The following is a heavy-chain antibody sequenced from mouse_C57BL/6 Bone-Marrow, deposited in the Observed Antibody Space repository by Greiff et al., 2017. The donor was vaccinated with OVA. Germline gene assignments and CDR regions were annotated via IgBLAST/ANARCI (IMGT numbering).Heavy chain of an antibody. CDR3: ARDYAMDY. CDR1: GFTFSDYG. V-gene: IGHV5-17*01. CDR2: ISRGSSTI. Sequence: EVHLVESGGGLVKPGGSLKLSCAASGFTFSDYGMHWVRQAPEQGLEWVAYISRGSSTIYYADTVKGRFTISRDNAKNTLFLQMTSLRSEDTAMYYCARDYAMDYWGQGTSVTVSS. J-gene: IGHJ4*01.